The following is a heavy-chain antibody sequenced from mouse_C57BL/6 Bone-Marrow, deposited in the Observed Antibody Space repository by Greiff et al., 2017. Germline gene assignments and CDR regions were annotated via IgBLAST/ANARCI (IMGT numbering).Heavy chain of an antibody. V-gene: IGHV1-69*01. Sequence: QVQLQQPGAELVMPGASVKLSCKASGYTFTSYWMHWVKQRPGQGLEWIGEIDPSDSYTNYNQKFKGKSTLTVDKSSSTAYMQLSRLTSEDSAVYYCARAWGAYWGQGTLVTVSA. CDR3: ARAWGAY. J-gene: IGHJ3*01. CDR2: IDPSDSYT. CDR1: GYTFTSYW.